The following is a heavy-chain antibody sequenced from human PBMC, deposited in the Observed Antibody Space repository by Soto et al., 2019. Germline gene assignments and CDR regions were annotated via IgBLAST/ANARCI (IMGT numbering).Heavy chain of an antibody. V-gene: IGHV3-30*18. CDR3: AKDVVVGATTGLGDYYYYYGMEV. CDR2: ISYDGSNK. Sequence: PGGSLRLSCAPSGFTFSSYGMHWFRQSPGKGLEWVAVISYDGSNKYYADSVKGRFTISRDNSKNTLYLQMNSLRAEDTAVYYCAKDVVVGATTGLGDYYYYYGMEVWGKGTTVTVSS. J-gene: IGHJ6*04. CDR1: GFTFSSYG. D-gene: IGHD1-26*01.